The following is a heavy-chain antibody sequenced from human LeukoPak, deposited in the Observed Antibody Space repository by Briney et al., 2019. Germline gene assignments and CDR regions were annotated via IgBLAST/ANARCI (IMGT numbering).Heavy chain of an antibody. V-gene: IGHV4-34*01. J-gene: IGHJ4*02. D-gene: IGHD1-26*01. Sequence: KPSETLSLTCAVYGGSFNNYYWNWIRQPPGKGLEWIGEINHSGSTKYNPSLKSRLTISVDTSKNQFSLKVTSVTAADTAVFYCASLRERSYYARGFDYWGQGTLVTVSS. CDR2: INHSGST. CDR1: GGSFNNYY. CDR3: ASLRERSYYARGFDY.